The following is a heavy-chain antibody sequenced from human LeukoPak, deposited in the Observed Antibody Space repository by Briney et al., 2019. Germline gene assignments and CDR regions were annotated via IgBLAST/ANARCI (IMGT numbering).Heavy chain of an antibody. CDR1: GFTLSSYS. V-gene: IGHV3-21*01. J-gene: IGHJ4*02. Sequence: PGGSLRLSCAASGFTLSSYSMIWVRQAPGKGLEWVSSISSSSSYIYYADSVKGRFTISRDNAKNSLYLQMTSLRAEDTAVYYCARVELNYYGSGSYPHYWGQGTLVTVSS. CDR2: ISSSSSYI. D-gene: IGHD3-10*01. CDR3: ARVELNYYGSGSYPHY.